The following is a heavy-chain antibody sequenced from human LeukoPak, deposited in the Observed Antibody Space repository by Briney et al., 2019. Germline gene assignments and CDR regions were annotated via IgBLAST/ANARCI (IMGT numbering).Heavy chain of an antibody. J-gene: IGHJ6*02. CDR2: IKQDGSDS. CDR1: AFTFSNYE. CDR3: AKNIAAPGRVDYQLYAMDE. D-gene: IGHD6-13*01. V-gene: IGHV3-7*01. Sequence: PGGSLRLSCAASAFTFSNYEMIWVRQAPGKGLQWVASIKQDGSDSYHVDAVRGRFTISRDNARDSLFLQMKNLRADDTAVYYCAKNIAAPGRVDYQLYAMDEWGQGTTVTVSS.